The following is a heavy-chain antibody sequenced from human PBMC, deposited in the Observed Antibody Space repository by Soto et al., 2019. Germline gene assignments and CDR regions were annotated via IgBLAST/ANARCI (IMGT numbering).Heavy chain of an antibody. V-gene: IGHV4-34*01. D-gene: IGHD3-3*01. Sequence: SETLSLTCAVYGGSFSGYYWSWIRQPPGKGLDWIGEINHSGSTNYNPSLKSRVTISVDTSKNQFSLKLSSVTAADTAKYYCARGGFGGVVIIEFWGQGTLVTVSS. CDR1: GGSFSGYY. CDR2: INHSGST. J-gene: IGHJ4*02. CDR3: ARGGFGGVVIIEF.